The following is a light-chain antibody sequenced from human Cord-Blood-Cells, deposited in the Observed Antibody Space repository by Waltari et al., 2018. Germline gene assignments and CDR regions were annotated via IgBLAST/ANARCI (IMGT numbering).Light chain of an antibody. CDR3: CSYAGSVV. J-gene: IGLJ2*01. V-gene: IGLV2-23*01. Sequence: QSALTQPASVSGSPGQSLTISCTGTRSDVGSYNLVSWYQQHPGKAPKLMIYEGSKRPSGVSNRFSGSKSGNTASLTISGLQAEDEADYYCCSYAGSVVFGGGTKLTVL. CDR1: RSDVGSYNL. CDR2: EGS.